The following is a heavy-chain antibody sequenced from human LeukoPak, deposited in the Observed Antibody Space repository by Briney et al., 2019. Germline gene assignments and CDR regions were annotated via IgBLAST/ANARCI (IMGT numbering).Heavy chain of an antibody. V-gene: IGHV7-4-1*02. D-gene: IGHD6-19*01. CDR2: INPNTGNP. CDR3: ARDRTLEEWLVPGY. J-gene: IGHJ4*02. Sequence: GASAKVSCKASGYTFTSYAMNWVRQAPGQGLEWMGWINPNTGNPTYAQGFTGRFVFSLDTSVSTAYLQISSLKAEDTAAYYCARDRTLEEWLVPGYWGQGTLVTVSS. CDR1: GYTFTSYA.